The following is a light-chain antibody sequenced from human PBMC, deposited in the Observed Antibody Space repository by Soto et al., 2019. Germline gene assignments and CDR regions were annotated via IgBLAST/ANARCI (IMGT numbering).Light chain of an antibody. Sequence: ENVLTQSPGTLSLSPGERATVSCRASQTVSSYLPWYQQRPGQAPRLLISGASRRATGIPYRFSGSGSGTDFTLTISRLEPEDFALYYCQQYGTSPITFGQGTRLESK. CDR3: QQYGTSPIT. CDR1: QTVSSY. J-gene: IGKJ5*01. CDR2: GAS. V-gene: IGKV3-20*01.